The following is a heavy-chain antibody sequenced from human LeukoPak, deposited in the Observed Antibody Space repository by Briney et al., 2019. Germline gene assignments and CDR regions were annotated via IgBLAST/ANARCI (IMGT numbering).Heavy chain of an antibody. CDR2: IYYSGST. CDR3: AREGGSSSWYMGWFDP. Sequence: SETLSLTCTVSGGSISSYYWSWIRQPAGKGLEWIGYIYYSGSTNYNPSLKSRVTISVDTSKNQLSLKLSSVTAADTAVYYCAREGGSSSWYMGWFDPWGQGTLVTVSS. V-gene: IGHV4-59*01. J-gene: IGHJ5*02. CDR1: GGSISSYY. D-gene: IGHD6-13*01.